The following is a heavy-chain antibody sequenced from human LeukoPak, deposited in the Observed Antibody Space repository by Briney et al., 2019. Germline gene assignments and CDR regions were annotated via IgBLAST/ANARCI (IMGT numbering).Heavy chain of an antibody. CDR1: GSTFSSYW. Sequence: GGSLRLSCAASGSTFSSYWMSWVRQAPGKGLEWVANIKQDGSDRYYVDSVKGRFTISRDNAKNSLYLQVNSPRVEDTAVYYCARGYGSGASGPYYFDYWGQGTLVSVPS. J-gene: IGHJ4*02. CDR3: ARGYGSGASGPYYFDY. CDR2: IKQDGSDR. D-gene: IGHD3-10*01. V-gene: IGHV3-7*04.